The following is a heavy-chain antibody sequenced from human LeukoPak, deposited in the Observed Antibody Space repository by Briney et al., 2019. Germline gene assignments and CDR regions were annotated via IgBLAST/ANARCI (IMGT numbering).Heavy chain of an antibody. CDR1: GYTFSRYF. J-gene: IGHJ4*02. CDR2: INPISGST. V-gene: IGHV1-46*01. Sequence: GASVKVSCKASGYTFSRYFIHWVRQAPGQGLEWMGLINPISGSTSYAQKFQGRVTMTRDTSTSTLYMELSSLRSEDTAVYYCARKGYCSSSSASYYHFDYWGQGTLVTVSS. D-gene: IGHD2-2*01. CDR3: ARKGYCSSSSASYYHFDY.